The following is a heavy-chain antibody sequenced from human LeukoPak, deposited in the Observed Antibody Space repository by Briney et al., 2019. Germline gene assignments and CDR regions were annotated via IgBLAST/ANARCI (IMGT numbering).Heavy chain of an antibody. D-gene: IGHD3-10*01. J-gene: IGHJ2*01. CDR1: GFTVSSNY. CDR3: AKDAKPSFVRGQVANWHFDL. Sequence: GGSLRLSCAASGFTVSSNYMSWVRQAPGKGLEWVAVNSFDGTNEDSTDSVQGRFIVSRDNSKNTLYLQMNNLRVEDTAVYYCAKDAKPSFVRGQVANWHFDLWGRGTLVIVSS. V-gene: IGHV3-30*18. CDR2: NSFDGTNE.